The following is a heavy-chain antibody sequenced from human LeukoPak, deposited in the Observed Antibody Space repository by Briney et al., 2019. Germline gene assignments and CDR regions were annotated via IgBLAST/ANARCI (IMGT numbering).Heavy chain of an antibody. J-gene: IGHJ4*02. CDR1: GFIFSDYY. Sequence: GGSLRLSCTTSGFIFSDYYMSWIRQAPGKGLEWVSYISSSGSIIYYADSVKGRFTISRDNAKNSLYLQMNSLRAEDTAVYYCARDRFSGSYPLDYWGQGTLVTVSS. V-gene: IGHV3-11*01. CDR2: ISSSGSII. CDR3: ARDRFSGSYPLDY. D-gene: IGHD1-26*01.